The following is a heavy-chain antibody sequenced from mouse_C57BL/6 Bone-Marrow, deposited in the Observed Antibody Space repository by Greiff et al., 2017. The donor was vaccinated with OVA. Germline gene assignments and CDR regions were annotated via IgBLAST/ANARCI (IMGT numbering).Heavy chain of an antibody. CDR3: ASHPGY. J-gene: IGHJ2*01. CDR1: GYSITSGYY. CDR2: ISYDGSN. Sequence: EVQLVESGPGLVKPSQSLSLTCSVTGYSITSGYYWNWIRKFPGNKLEWMGYISYDGSNNYKPTLKNRISITRDTSKNQFFLQLNSVTTEDTSTYYCASHPGYWGQGTTLTVSS. V-gene: IGHV3-6*01.